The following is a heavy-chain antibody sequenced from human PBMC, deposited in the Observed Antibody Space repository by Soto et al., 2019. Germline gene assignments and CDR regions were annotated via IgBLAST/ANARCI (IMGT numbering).Heavy chain of an antibody. CDR1: GGSISSGGYS. J-gene: IGHJ2*01. CDR3: ARQKTDSDYASRSWYFDL. V-gene: IGHV4-30-2*01. CDR2: IYHSGST. Sequence: QLQLQESGSGLVKPSQTLSLTCAVSGGSISSGGYSWSWIRQPPGKGLEWIGYIYHSGSTYYNPSLKSRVTISVDRSKNQFSLKLSSVTAADTAVYYCARQKTDSDYASRSWYFDLWGRGTLVTVSS. D-gene: IGHD4-4*01.